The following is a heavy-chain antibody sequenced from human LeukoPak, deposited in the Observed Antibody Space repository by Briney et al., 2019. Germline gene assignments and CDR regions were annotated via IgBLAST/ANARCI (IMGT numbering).Heavy chain of an antibody. CDR2: ISSSSSYI. CDR3: ASGGSYYGYFAY. CDR1: GFTFSSYS. J-gene: IGHJ4*02. Sequence: VSLRLSCAASGFTFSSYSMNWVRQAPGKGLEWVSSISSSSSYIYYADSVKGRFNISRDNAKNSLYLQMNSLRAEDTAVYYCASGGSYYGYFAYWGQGTLVTVYS. D-gene: IGHD1-26*01. V-gene: IGHV3-21*01.